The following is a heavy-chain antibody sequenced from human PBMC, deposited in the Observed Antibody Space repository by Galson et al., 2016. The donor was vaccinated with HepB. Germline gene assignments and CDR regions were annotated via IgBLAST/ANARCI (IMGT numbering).Heavy chain of an antibody. J-gene: IGHJ4*02. CDR3: AREQWLIIRDHGGFDS. CDR1: GFNFNTYA. D-gene: IGHD6-19*01. V-gene: IGHV3-23*01. Sequence: SLRLSCAASGFNFNTYAMTWVRQAPGKGLEWVSTLSGGGTTTYYADSVKGRFTISRDTSNNTLYLQMNGLRSEDTAVYYCAREQWLIIRDHGGFDSWGQGTLVTVSS. CDR2: LSGGGTTT.